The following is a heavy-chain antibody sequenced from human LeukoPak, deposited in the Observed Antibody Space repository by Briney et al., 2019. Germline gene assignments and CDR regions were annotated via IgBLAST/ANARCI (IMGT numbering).Heavy chain of an antibody. V-gene: IGHV3-48*03. Sequence: PGGSLRLSCAASGFTFSSYEMNWVRQAPGKGLEWVSYISSSGSTIYYADSVKGRFTISRDNSKSTLFLQMNSLRGDDTAVYYCATVRGSQSSRWYSDYWGQGTLVIVSS. J-gene: IGHJ4*02. CDR3: ATVRGSQSSRWYSDY. CDR1: GFTFSSYE. D-gene: IGHD6-13*01. CDR2: ISSSGSTI.